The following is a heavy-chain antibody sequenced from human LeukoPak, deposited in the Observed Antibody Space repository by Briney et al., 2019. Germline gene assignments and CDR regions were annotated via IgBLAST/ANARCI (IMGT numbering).Heavy chain of an antibody. CDR2: IYYSGST. CDR1: GGSISSYY. V-gene: IGHV4-39*01. Sequence: SETLSLTCTVSGGSISSYYWGWIRQPPGKGLEWIGSIYYSGSTYYNPSLKSRVTISVDTSKNQFSLKLSSVTAADTAVYYCARQGYYDILTGYYTFDYWGRGTLVTVSS. CDR3: ARQGYYDILTGYYTFDY. D-gene: IGHD3-9*01. J-gene: IGHJ4*02.